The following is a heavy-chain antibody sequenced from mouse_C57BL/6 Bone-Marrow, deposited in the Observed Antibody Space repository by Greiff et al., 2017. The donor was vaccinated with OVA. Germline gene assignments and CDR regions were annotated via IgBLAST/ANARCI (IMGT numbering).Heavy chain of an antibody. Sequence: VQLKESGAELVRPGASVKLSCTASGFNIKDDYMHWVKQRPEQGLEWIGWIDPENGDTEYASKFQGKATITADTSSNTAYLQLSSLTYEDTTVYYCTRGYDYDGAWFAYWGQGTLVTVSA. CDR3: TRGYDYDGAWFAY. CDR2: IDPENGDT. CDR1: GFNIKDDY. J-gene: IGHJ3*01. D-gene: IGHD2-4*01. V-gene: IGHV14-4*01.